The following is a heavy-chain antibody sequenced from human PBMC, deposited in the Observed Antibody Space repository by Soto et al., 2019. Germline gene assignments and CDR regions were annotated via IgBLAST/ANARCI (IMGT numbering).Heavy chain of an antibody. J-gene: IGHJ6*02. D-gene: IGHD3-16*01. V-gene: IGHV3-53*01. CDR1: GFTVSNYH. CDR2: IYSGGRT. Sequence: GGSLRLSCAASGFTVSNYHMNWVRQAPGKGLEWVSVIYSGGRTYYADSVKGRITISRDNSKNTLYLQMNSLRAEDTAVYYCARVGDLGDYYYGMDVWGQGTTVTVSS. CDR3: ARVGDLGDYYYGMDV.